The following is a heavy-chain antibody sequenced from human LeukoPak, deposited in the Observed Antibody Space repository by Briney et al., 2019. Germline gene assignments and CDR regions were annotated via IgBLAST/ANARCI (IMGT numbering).Heavy chain of an antibody. V-gene: IGHV3-73*01. CDR2: IRSKANSYAT. J-gene: IGHJ6*03. CDR3: TRQHSRSWSNGNYYYYYMDV. CDR1: EITFSDTW. D-gene: IGHD6-13*01. Sequence: AGGSLRPSCAASEITFSDTWMNWVRQAPGKGLEWVGRIRSKANSYATAYAASVKGRFTISRDDSKNTAYLQMNSLKTEDTAVYYCTRQHSRSWSNGNYYYYYMDVWGKGTTVTVSS.